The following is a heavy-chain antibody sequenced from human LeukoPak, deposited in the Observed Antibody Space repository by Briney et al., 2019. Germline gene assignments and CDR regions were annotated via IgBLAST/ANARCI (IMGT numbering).Heavy chain of an antibody. J-gene: IGHJ4*02. V-gene: IGHV1-2*02. CDR2: INPNSGGT. CDR3: ARAPMDYYDSGGELDY. D-gene: IGHD3-22*01. CDR1: GYTSTVYY. Sequence: ASVRVSRKASGYTSTVYYMHWVRQAPGQGREWMGWINPNSGGTNYAQKFQGRVTMTRDTSISTAYMELSRLRSDDTAVYYCARAPMDYYDSGGELDYWGQGTLVTVSS.